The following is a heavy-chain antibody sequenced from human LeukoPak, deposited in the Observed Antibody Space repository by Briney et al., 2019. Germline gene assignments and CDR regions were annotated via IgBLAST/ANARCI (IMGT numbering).Heavy chain of an antibody. D-gene: IGHD2-2*01. Sequence: GGSLRLSCAASGFTFSSYSMNWVRQAPGKRLEWVSSISSSSSYIYYADSVKGRFTISRDNAKNSLYLQMNSLRAEDTAVYYCARGVVVVPAARWFDPWGQGTLVTVSS. V-gene: IGHV3-21*01. CDR3: ARGVVVVPAARWFDP. CDR1: GFTFSSYS. J-gene: IGHJ5*02. CDR2: ISSSSSYI.